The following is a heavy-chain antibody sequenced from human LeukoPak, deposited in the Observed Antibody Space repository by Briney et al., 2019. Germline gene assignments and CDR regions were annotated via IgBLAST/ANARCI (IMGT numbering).Heavy chain of an antibody. CDR1: GFTFGDYA. D-gene: IGHD3-3*01. Sequence: PGRSLRLSCTASGFTFGDYAMSWVRQAPGKGLEWAGFIRSKAYGGTTEYAASVKGRFTISRDDSKSIAYLQMNSLKTEDTAVYYCTRDGYDFWSGYYTPGYWGQGTLVTVSS. CDR2: IRSKAYGGTT. CDR3: TRDGYDFWSGYYTPGY. V-gene: IGHV3-49*04. J-gene: IGHJ4*02.